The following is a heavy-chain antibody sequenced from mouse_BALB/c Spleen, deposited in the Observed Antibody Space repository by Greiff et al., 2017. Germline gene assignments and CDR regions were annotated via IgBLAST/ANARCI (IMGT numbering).Heavy chain of an antibody. Sequence: EVQVVESGGGLVQPGGSRKLSCAASGFTFSSFGMHWVRQAPEKGLEWVAYISSGSSTNYYADTVKGRFTIARDNPKNTLYLHMTSLRSEDTAMYYCASSYYGSSLLAYWGQGTLVTVSA. CDR1: GFTFSSFG. CDR3: ASSYYGSSLLAY. J-gene: IGHJ3*01. D-gene: IGHD1-1*01. CDR2: ISSGSSTN. V-gene: IGHV5-17*02.